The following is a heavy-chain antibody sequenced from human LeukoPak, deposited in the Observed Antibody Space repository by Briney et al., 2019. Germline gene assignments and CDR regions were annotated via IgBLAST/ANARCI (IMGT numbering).Heavy chain of an antibody. V-gene: IGHV4-39*01. CDR3: ARGLRQLVRSWHY. J-gene: IGHJ4*02. Sequence: SETLSLTCTVSGSSISSSSYYWGWIRQPPGKGLEWIGSIYYSGSTYYNPSLKSRVTISVDTSKNQFSLKLSSVTAADTAVYYCARGLRQLVRSWHYWGQGTLVTVSS. CDR2: IYYSGST. D-gene: IGHD6-6*01. CDR1: GSSISSSSYY.